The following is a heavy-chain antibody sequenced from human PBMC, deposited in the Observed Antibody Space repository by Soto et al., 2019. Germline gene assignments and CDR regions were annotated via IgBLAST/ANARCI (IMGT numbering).Heavy chain of an antibody. D-gene: IGHD3-22*01. CDR1: GYTFTSYY. CDR2: INPSCGST. CDR3: ARALRGSSGYDAYDS. J-gene: IGHJ6*04. Sequence: ASVKVSSKASGYTFTSYYMHWVRQAPGQGLEWMGIINPSCGSTSYAQKFQGRVTMTRDTSTSTVYMELSRLRSEDTAVYYCARALRGSSGYDAYDSWRKGSMGAVCS. V-gene: IGHV1-46*01.